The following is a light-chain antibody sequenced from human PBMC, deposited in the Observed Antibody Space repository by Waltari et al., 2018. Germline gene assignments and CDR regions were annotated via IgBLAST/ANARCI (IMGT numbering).Light chain of an antibody. Sequence: SYELTQPSSVSVSPGQTATITCSGAVLAKKYSRWFQQKPGQAPVLVIYKDKERPSGIPERFSGSSSGTTVTLTISGAQVEDEADYYCYSAADNNLGVFGGGTKLTVL. CDR3: YSAADNNLGV. CDR1: VLAKKY. CDR2: KDK. J-gene: IGLJ3*02. V-gene: IGLV3-27*01.